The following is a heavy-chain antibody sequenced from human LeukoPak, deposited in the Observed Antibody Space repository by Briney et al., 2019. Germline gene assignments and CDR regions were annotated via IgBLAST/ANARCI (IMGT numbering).Heavy chain of an antibody. CDR3: ARGHLNPWIQLWKRDAFDI. J-gene: IGHJ3*02. D-gene: IGHD5-18*01. CDR2: ISSSGSTI. Sequence: GGSLRLSCAASGFTFSDYYMSWIRQAPGKGLEWVSYISSSGSTIYYADSVKGRLTISRDNAKNSLYLQMNSLRAEDTAVYYCARGHLNPWIQLWKRDAFDIWGQGTMVTVSS. CDR1: GFTFSDYY. V-gene: IGHV3-11*01.